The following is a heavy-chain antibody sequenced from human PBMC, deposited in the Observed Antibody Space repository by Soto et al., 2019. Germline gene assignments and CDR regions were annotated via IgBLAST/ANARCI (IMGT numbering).Heavy chain of an antibody. Sequence: GSLRLSCAASVFTLSSYAIHWVRQAPGKGLEWVTVISKGGSNLYFADSVKGRFTISRDNSKNTLYLQMNSLRSEDTAVYYCAREVKYTSAFGISSSFDYWGQGTLVTVSS. V-gene: IGHV3-30-3*01. J-gene: IGHJ4*02. CDR2: ISKGGSNL. D-gene: IGHD6-19*01. CDR1: VFTLSSYA. CDR3: AREVKYTSAFGISSSFDY.